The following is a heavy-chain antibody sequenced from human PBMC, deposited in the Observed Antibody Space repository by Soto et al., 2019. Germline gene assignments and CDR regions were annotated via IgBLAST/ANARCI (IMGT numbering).Heavy chain of an antibody. Sequence: EVQLVESGGGLVQPGGSLRLSCAASGFTFSTYAMHWVRQAPGKGLEYVSIISGDGRSTYYANSVKGRFTISRDNSKNTLYLQMGSLRAEDMAVYYCARVCSTTSCYGAFDIWGQGTMVIVSS. CDR1: GFTFSTYA. CDR2: ISGDGRST. CDR3: ARVCSTTSCYGAFDI. D-gene: IGHD2-2*01. J-gene: IGHJ3*02. V-gene: IGHV3-64*01.